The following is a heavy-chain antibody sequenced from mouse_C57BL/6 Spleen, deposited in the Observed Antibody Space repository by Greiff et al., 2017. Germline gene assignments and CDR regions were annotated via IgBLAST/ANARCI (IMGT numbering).Heavy chain of an antibody. V-gene: IGHV5-2*01. CDR1: EYEFPSHD. D-gene: IGHD2-1*01. CDR3: ARRGNLSYAMDY. CDR2: INSDGGST. Sequence: EVKLEESGGGLVQPGESLKLSCESNEYEFPSHDMSWVRKTPEKRLELVAAINSDGGSTYYPDTMERRFIISRDNTKKTLYLQMSSLRSEDTALYYCARRGNLSYAMDYWGQGTSVTVSS. J-gene: IGHJ4*01.